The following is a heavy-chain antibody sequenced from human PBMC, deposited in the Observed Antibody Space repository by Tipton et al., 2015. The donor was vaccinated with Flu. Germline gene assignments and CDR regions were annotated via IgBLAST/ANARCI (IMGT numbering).Heavy chain of an antibody. CDR1: GFTFSDFW. V-gene: IGHV3-74*01. CDR2: VNGDGSRT. CDR3: ARGGLAPGNY. Sequence: SLRLSCAASGFTFSDFWMHWVRQVPGKGLVWVACVNGDGSRTIYADSVKGRFTISRDNARNSLYLQMNGLRAEDTAVYYCARGGLAPGNYWGQGTLVTVSS. J-gene: IGHJ4*02. D-gene: IGHD3-3*02.